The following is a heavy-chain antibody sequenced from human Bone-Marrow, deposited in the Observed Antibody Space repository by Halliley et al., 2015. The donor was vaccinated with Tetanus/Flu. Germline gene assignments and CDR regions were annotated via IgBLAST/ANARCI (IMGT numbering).Heavy chain of an antibody. V-gene: IGHV1-24*01. CDR2: DPKDGET. CDR3: TREHCTSTICYPGWFAP. J-gene: IGHJ5*02. D-gene: IGHD2-2*01. Sequence: DPKDGETISAQKFQGRVTMTEDTSTDTAYMELSSLRSEDTAVYFCTREHCTSTICYPGWFAPWGQGTLVTVSS.